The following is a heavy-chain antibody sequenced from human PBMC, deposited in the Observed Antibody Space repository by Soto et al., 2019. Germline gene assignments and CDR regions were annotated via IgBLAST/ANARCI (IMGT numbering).Heavy chain of an antibody. CDR2: SWFDGSIA. CDR3: ARDGARIDSSGKFDY. Sequence: QVQLVESGGGVVQPGRSLRLSCVASGFKFTDYGLNWVRQTPGKGLEWVAISWFDGSIAYYAESVKGRFTISRDDSRNTVYLHMNSLRGEDTAMHYCARDGARIDSSGKFDYWGQGTQVTVSS. J-gene: IGHJ4*02. D-gene: IGHD3-22*01. CDR1: GFKFTDYG. V-gene: IGHV3-33*01.